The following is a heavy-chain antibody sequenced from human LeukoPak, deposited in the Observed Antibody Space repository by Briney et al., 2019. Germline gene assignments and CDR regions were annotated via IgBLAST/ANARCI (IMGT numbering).Heavy chain of an antibody. Sequence: GGPLRLSCAASGFTFSSYAMHWVRQAPGKGLEWVAVISYDGSNKYYADSVKGRFTISRDNSKNTLYLQMNSLRTEDTALYYCAKANGYDIGENWFDSWGQGTLVTVSS. J-gene: IGHJ5*01. CDR1: GFTFSSYA. D-gene: IGHD3-22*01. CDR3: AKANGYDIGENWFDS. CDR2: ISYDGSNK. V-gene: IGHV3-30-3*01.